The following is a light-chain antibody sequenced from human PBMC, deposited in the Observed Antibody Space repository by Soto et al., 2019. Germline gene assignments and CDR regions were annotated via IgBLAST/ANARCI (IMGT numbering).Light chain of an antibody. Sequence: QSVLTQPASVSGSPGQSIIISCPGTSSDVGGYNYVSWYQQHPGKAPKLMIYDVTNRPSGVSNRFSGSKSGNTASLTISGLQAEDEADYYCSSYTSSTTQIFGIGTKVTVL. J-gene: IGLJ1*01. CDR2: DVT. CDR1: SSDVGGYNY. CDR3: SSYTSSTTQI. V-gene: IGLV2-14*01.